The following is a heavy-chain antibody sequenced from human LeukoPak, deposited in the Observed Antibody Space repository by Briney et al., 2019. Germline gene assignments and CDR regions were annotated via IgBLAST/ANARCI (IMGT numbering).Heavy chain of an antibody. Sequence: GESLKISCKGSGYSFTSYWIGWVRQMPGKGLEWMGIIYPGDSDTRYSPSFQGQVTISADKSISTAYLQWSSLKASDTAMYYCARHRDIAAAANYFDYWGQGTLVTVSS. V-gene: IGHV5-51*01. CDR2: IYPGDSDT. CDR1: GYSFTSYW. CDR3: ARHRDIAAAANYFDY. D-gene: IGHD6-13*01. J-gene: IGHJ4*02.